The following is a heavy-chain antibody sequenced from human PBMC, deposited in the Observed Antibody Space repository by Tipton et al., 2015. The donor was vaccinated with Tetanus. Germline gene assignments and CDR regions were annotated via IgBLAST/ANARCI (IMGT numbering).Heavy chain of an antibody. CDR2: SWYDGTDK. V-gene: IGHV3-33*01. CDR1: GFIFSSYG. CDR3: AREADCSGGSCFSGDFDN. Sequence: SLRLSCAASGFIFSSYGIHWVRQAPGKGLEWVADSWYDGTDKYYADSVKSRFTISRDNSKNTLYLQMNSLRAEDTAVCYCAREADCSGGSCFSGDFDNWGQGTQVTVSS. J-gene: IGHJ4*02. D-gene: IGHD2-15*01.